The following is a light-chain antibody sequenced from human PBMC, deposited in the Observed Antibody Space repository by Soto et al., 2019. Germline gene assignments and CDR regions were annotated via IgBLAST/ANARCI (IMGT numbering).Light chain of an antibody. J-gene: IGKJ3*01. V-gene: IGKV3-20*01. CDR1: QSVSSSY. CDR2: GAS. CDR3: QQYGSF. Sequence: EIVLTQSPGTLSFSPGERATLSCWASQSVSSSYLAWYQQKPGQAPRLLIYGASSRATGIPDRFSGRGSGTDFTLTISRLEPEDFAVYYCQQYGSFFGPGTKVDIK.